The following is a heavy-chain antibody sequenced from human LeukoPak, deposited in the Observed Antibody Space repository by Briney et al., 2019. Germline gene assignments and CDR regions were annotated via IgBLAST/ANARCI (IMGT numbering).Heavy chain of an antibody. CDR2: IYYSGST. V-gene: IGHV4-38-2*01. CDR1: GYSISSGYY. Sequence: PSETLSLTCAVSGYSISSGYYWGWIRQPPGKGLEWIGYIYYSGSTNYNPSLKSRVTISVDTSKNQFSLKLSSVTAADTAVYYCARLGPFDYYYMDVWGKGTTVTVSS. J-gene: IGHJ6*03. CDR3: ARLGPFDYYYMDV. D-gene: IGHD3-10*01.